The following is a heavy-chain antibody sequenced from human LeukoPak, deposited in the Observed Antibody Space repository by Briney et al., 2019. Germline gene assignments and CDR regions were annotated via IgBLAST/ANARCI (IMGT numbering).Heavy chain of an antibody. CDR2: INHSGST. CDR3: ARLFRRAMGPIDY. V-gene: IGHV4-34*01. CDR1: GGSFSGYY. D-gene: IGHD5-18*01. Sequence: SETLSLTCAVYGGSFSGYYWSWIRQPPGKGLEWIGEINHSGSTNYNPSLKSRVTISVDTSKNQFSLKLSSVTPADTAVYYCARLFRRAMGPIDYWGQGTLVTVSS. J-gene: IGHJ4*02.